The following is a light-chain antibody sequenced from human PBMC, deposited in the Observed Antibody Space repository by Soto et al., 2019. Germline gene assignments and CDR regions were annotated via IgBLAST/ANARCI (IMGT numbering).Light chain of an antibody. Sequence: QSALTQPASVSGSPGQSITISCTGTSSDVGGYNYVSWYQQHPGKAPKLMIFDVSNRPSGVSNRFSGSKSGNTASLTISGVQAEDEADSSSSTLGVFGTGTKLTVL. CDR1: SSDVGGYNY. J-gene: IGLJ1*01. V-gene: IGLV2-14*01. CDR3: STLGV. CDR2: DVS.